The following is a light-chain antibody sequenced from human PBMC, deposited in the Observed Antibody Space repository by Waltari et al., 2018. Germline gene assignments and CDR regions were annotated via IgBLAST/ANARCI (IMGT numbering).Light chain of an antibody. Sequence: QSALTQPASVSGSPGQSIPIPCTGSSGNIGTYKSVSWYQQHPGRTPRLIIYDVNMRPSGISDRFSGSKSGATASLTISGLQTEDEADYYCSSYTGSSTVIFGGGTRLTVL. CDR2: DVN. J-gene: IGLJ2*01. CDR1: SGNIGTYKS. V-gene: IGLV2-14*03. CDR3: SSYTGSSTVI.